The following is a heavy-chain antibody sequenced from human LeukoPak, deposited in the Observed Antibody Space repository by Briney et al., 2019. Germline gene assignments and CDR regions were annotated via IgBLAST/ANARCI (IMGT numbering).Heavy chain of an antibody. CDR2: IHYSGST. CDR1: GGSISSGGYY. V-gene: IGHV4-31*03. J-gene: IGHJ5*02. D-gene: IGHD3-10*01. Sequence: SETLSLTCTVSGGSISSGGYYWSWIRQHPGKGLEWIGDIHYSGSTYYNPSLKSRVTISIDTSKNQFYLKLSSVTAADTAVYYCARDRVRGTITYAGFDPWGQGTLVTVSS. CDR3: ARDRVRGTITYAGFDP.